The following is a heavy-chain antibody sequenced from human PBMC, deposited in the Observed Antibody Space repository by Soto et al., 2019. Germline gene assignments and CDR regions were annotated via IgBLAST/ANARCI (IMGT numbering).Heavy chain of an antibody. J-gene: IGHJ6*01. V-gene: IGHV3-30*18. Sequence: QVQLVESGGGVVQPGRSLRLSCAASGFTFSSYAMQWVRQAPGKGLEWVALMSYDGTNDYYADSVKGRFTISRDNSKNALCRQIISLRAEDTSVYFCGKDLHHSSGYFFTVRLNAMDVWGQGTTVTVSS. CDR1: GFTFSSYA. CDR3: GKDLHHSSGYFFTVRLNAMDV. D-gene: IGHD3-22*01. CDR2: MSYDGTND.